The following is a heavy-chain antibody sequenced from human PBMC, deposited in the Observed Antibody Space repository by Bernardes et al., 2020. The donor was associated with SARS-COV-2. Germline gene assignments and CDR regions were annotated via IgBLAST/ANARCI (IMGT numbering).Heavy chain of an antibody. D-gene: IGHD3-3*01. Sequence: GGSLRLSCAASGFAFSSHWMTWVRQAPGMGLELVANINHDESEKYYVDSVRGRFTISRDNAKNSLFLQMSSLRAEDTALYYCARDFGGGENDFWGQGTLVTVSS. CDR2: INHDESEK. V-gene: IGHV3-7*01. CDR1: GFAFSSHW. CDR3: ARDFGGGENDF. J-gene: IGHJ4*02.